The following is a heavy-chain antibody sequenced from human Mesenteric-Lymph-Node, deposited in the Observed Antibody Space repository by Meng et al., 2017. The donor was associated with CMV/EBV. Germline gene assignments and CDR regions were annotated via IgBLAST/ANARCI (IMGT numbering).Heavy chain of an antibody. CDR1: GFTFSKYG. CDR3: ARDPTGDY. Sequence: GGSLRLSCAASGFTFSKYGMHWVRQPPGKGLEWVTVISSDGSNKYHADSVKGRFTISRDNSKNILYLQMNSVRAEDTAMYYCARDPTGDYWGQGTLVTVSS. CDR2: ISSDGSNK. V-gene: IGHV3-30-3*01. J-gene: IGHJ4*02.